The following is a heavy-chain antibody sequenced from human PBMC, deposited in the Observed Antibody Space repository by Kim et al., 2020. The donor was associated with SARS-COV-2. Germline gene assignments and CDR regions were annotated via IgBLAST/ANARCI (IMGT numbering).Heavy chain of an antibody. J-gene: IGHJ6*01. V-gene: IGHV3-33*01. CDR1: GFTFSDYG. D-gene: IGHD3-10*01. Sequence: GGSLRLSCAASGFTFSDYGMHWVRQAPGKGLEWVAIIWYDGSNKQHSGSVKGRFTISRDNSKNTLYLQMNSLRAEDTAVYYCARDEQSWEFSPGRLGMDVWGQGTTVTVSS. CDR2: IWYDGSNK. CDR3: ARDEQSWEFSPGRLGMDV.